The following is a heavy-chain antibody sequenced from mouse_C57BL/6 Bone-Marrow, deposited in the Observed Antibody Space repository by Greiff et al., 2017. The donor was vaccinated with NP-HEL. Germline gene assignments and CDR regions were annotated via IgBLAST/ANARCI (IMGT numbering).Heavy chain of an antibody. D-gene: IGHD2-4*01. Sequence: EVKLVESGGGLVQPGGSLSLSCAASGFTFTDYYMSWVRQPPGRALESLGFIRNKANGYTTEYSASVKGRFTISRDNSPSILYLQMNALRAEDSATYYCARSIYCDYADDPFYAMDYWGQGTSVTVSS. V-gene: IGHV7-3*01. J-gene: IGHJ4*01. CDR2: IRNKANGYTT. CDR1: GFTFTDYY. CDR3: ARSIYCDYADDPFYAMDY.